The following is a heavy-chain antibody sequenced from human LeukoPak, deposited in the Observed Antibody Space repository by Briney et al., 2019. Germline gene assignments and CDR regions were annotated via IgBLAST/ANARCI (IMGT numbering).Heavy chain of an antibody. D-gene: IGHD6-19*01. CDR3: TRNSGWYGIS. CDR2: INWNGGRT. Sequence: GGSLRLSCAASGFIFDDYGMSWVRQVPGKGLEWISGINWNGGRTGYADSVKGRFTMSRDNSKNIVYLQLSSLRPEDTAVYYCTRNSGWYGISWGQGTLVTVSS. J-gene: IGHJ4*02. V-gene: IGHV3-20*04. CDR1: GFIFDDYG.